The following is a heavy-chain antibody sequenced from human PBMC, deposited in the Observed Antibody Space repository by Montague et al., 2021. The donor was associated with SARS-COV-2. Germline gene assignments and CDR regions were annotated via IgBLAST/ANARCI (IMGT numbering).Heavy chain of an antibody. CDR2: IYYSGST. J-gene: IGHJ2*01. CDR3: AGDRGRFWHFDL. V-gene: IGHV4-59*01. Sequence: SETLPLTCTVSGGSISSYYWNWIRQSPGKGLEWIGYIYYSGSTKYNPSFKSRVTMLVDTSKRQMSLRLNSVTAADTAVYYCAGDRGRFWHFDLWGRGTLVTVSS. D-gene: IGHD5-12*01. CDR1: GGSISSYY.